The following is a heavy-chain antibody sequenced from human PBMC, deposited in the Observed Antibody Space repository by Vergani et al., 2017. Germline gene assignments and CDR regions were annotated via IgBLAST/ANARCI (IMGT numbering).Heavy chain of an antibody. V-gene: IGHV4-34*01. CDR1: GGSFSGYY. Sequence: QVQLQQWGAGLLKPSETLSLTCAVYGGSFSGYYWSWIRQPPGKGLEWIGSIYYSGSTYYNPSLKSRVTISVDTSKNQFSLKLSSVTAADTAVYYCAKGSGIAAAGVDYWGQGTLVTVSS. D-gene: IGHD6-13*01. J-gene: IGHJ4*02. CDR2: IYYSGST. CDR3: AKGSGIAAAGVDY.